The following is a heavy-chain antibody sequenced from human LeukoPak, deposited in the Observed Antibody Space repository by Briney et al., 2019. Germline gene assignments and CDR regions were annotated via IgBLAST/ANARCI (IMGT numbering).Heavy chain of an antibody. Sequence: SETLSLTCAVYGGSFSGYYWSWIRQPPGKGLEWIGEINHSGSANYNPSLKSRVTISVDPSKNQSFLTLSSVTAADTAVYYCARGRGYDILTGYFRFAYWGQGTLVTVSS. V-gene: IGHV4-34*01. J-gene: IGHJ4*02. CDR2: INHSGSA. CDR1: GGSFSGYY. CDR3: ARGRGYDILTGYFRFAY. D-gene: IGHD3-9*01.